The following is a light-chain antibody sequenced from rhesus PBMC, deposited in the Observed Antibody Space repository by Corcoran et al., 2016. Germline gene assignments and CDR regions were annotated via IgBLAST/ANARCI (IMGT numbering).Light chain of an antibody. Sequence: QAAPTQSPSVSGSPGQSVTISCTGTSGDIGGYDRVSWYQQHPGKSPKLMIYEVTKRPSGVSGRFSGSRSDNTASLTLSGLQAEDEADFFCSSYSTPYPFVFGSGTRLPVL. CDR3: SSYSTPYPFV. V-gene: IGLV2S4*01. CDR2: EVT. J-gene: IGLJ1*01. CDR1: SGDIGGYDR.